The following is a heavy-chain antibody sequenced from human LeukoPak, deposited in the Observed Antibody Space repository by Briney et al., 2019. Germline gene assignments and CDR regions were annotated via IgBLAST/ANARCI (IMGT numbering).Heavy chain of an antibody. CDR2: IKQGGGEK. D-gene: IGHD3-10*01. V-gene: IGHV3-7*01. J-gene: IGHJ4*02. CDR1: GFTFSSYW. Sequence: GGSLRLSCAASGFTFSSYWVSWVRQAPGKGLEWVANIKQGGGEKYYVDSVKGRFTISRDNAKNSLYLQMNSLRAEDTAAYYCARDGGVWFGEFSYFDYWGQGTLVTVSS. CDR3: ARDGGVWFGEFSYFDY.